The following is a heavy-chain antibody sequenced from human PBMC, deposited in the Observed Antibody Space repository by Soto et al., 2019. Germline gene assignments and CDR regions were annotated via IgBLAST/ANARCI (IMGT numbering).Heavy chain of an antibody. V-gene: IGHV4-59*01. CDR2: IYYSGST. CDR3: ARSSSWYGHLGY. CDR1: GGSIRSYY. D-gene: IGHD6-13*01. Sequence: SETLYLTCTVSGGSIRSYYCSWIRQPPGKGLEWIGYIYYSGSTNYNPSLKSRVTISVDTSKNQFSLKLSSVTAADTAVYYCARSSSWYGHLGYWGQGTLVTVSP. J-gene: IGHJ4*02.